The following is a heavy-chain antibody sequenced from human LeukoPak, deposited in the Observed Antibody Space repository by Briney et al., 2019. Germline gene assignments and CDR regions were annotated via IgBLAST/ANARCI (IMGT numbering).Heavy chain of an antibody. Sequence: GGSLRLSCAASGFTVCSNYMSCVREAPGKGLEWVSVIYSGGSTYYADSVKGRFTISRDNSKNTLYLQMNSLRAEDTAVYYCARVSGSGSYKSFDYWGQGTLVTVSS. J-gene: IGHJ4*02. CDR3: ARVSGSGSYKSFDY. CDR1: GFTVCSNY. D-gene: IGHD3-10*01. CDR2: IYSGGST. V-gene: IGHV3-53*01.